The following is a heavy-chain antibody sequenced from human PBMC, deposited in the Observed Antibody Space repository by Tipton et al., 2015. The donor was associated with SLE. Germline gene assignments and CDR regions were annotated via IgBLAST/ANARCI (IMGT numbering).Heavy chain of an antibody. CDR3: ARRPLADDYFWYFDL. Sequence: TLSLTCTVSGVSISSGSYYWNWIRQPAGKGLEWIGRIYTTGSPYYNPSLESRVVMSMDKSKNQFSLRLTSVTAADAAVYYCARRPLADDYFWYFDLWGRGTLVTVSS. CDR1: GVSISSGSYY. V-gene: IGHV4-61*02. CDR2: IYTTGSP. J-gene: IGHJ2*01. D-gene: IGHD2/OR15-2a*01.